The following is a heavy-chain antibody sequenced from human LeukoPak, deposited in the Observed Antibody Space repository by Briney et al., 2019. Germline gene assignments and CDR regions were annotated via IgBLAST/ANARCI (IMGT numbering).Heavy chain of an antibody. V-gene: IGHV4-39*01. J-gene: IGHJ5*02. CDR3: VSLTPRISAWFDP. Sequence: SETLSLTCTVSGGSISSSSYYWGWIRQPPGKGLEWIGSIYYSGSTYYNPSLKSRVTISVDTSKNQFSLKLSSVTAADTAVYYCVSLTPRISAWFDPWGQGTLVTVSS. D-gene: IGHD1-14*01. CDR2: IYYSGST. CDR1: GGSISSSSYY.